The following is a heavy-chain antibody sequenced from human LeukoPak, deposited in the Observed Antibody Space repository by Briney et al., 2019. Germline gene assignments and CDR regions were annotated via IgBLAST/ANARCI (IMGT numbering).Heavy chain of an antibody. CDR3: ARSGFNRFDY. V-gene: IGHV3-23*01. J-gene: IGHJ4*02. D-gene: IGHD5-24*01. CDR2: ISSSGGST. Sequence: GGSLRLSCAASGFTLSSYAMSWVRQAPGKGLQWVSGISSSGGSTYYADSVKGRFTISRDNSKNTLYLQMNSLRAEDTAVYYCARSGFNRFDYWGQGTLVTVSS. CDR1: GFTLSSYA.